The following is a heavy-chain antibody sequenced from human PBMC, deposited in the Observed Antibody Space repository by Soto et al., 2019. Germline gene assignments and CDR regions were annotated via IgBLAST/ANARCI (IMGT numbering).Heavy chain of an antibody. V-gene: IGHV4-39*01. CDR3: ARQLTMVRGVIYYYYGMAV. CDR1: GGSISSSSYY. D-gene: IGHD3-10*01. CDR2: IYYSGST. Sequence: SETLSLTCTFSGGSISSSSYYWGWIRQPPGKGLEWIGSIYYSGSTYYNPSLKSRVTISVDTSKNQFSLKLSSVTAADTAVYYCARQLTMVRGVIYYYYGMAVWGQGTTVTVSS. J-gene: IGHJ6*02.